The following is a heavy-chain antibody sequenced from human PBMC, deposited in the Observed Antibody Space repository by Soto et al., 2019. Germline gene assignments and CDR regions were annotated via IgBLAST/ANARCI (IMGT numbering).Heavy chain of an antibody. D-gene: IGHD2-21*02. J-gene: IGHJ4*02. CDR3: ARAVEPFCHLGVCDYFDY. Sequence: QVQLVQSGSEVKKPGASVRISCKASGYTFTGHYIHWVRQAPGRGLEWMGFINPDTGATNYAQKFQNWVTITRDASISTAFLDLRRLKSDGTAVYYCARAVEPFCHLGVCDYFDYWGQGTLVTVSS. CDR1: GYTFTGHY. CDR2: INPDTGAT. V-gene: IGHV1-2*04.